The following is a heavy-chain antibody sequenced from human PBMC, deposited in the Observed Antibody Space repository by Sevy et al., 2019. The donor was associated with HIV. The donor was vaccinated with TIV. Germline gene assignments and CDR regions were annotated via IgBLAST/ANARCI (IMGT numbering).Heavy chain of an antibody. J-gene: IGHJ1*01. V-gene: IGHV1-8*01. CDR3: ARVSQWYDFWSGYYTISDTEYFQH. Sequence: ASVKVSCKASGYTFTSYDINWVRQATGQGLEWMGWMNPNSGNTGYAQKFQGRVTMTRNTSISTAYMELSSLRSEDTAMYYCARVSQWYDFWSGYYTISDTEYFQHWGQGTLVTVSS. CDR2: MNPNSGNT. CDR1: GYTFTSYD. D-gene: IGHD3-3*01.